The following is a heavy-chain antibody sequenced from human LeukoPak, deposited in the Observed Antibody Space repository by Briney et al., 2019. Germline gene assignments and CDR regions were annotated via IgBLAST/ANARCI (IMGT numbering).Heavy chain of an antibody. V-gene: IGHV1-2*02. Sequence: ASVKVSCKAPGYTFTDYFVHWVRQAPGQGLEWMGWINPNSGDTNYAQKFQGRVTMTRDTSISTAYMELSRLRADDTAVYFCGRVEVAPAAMPYYYYYMDVWGKGTTVTVSS. J-gene: IGHJ6*03. CDR1: GYTFTDYF. D-gene: IGHD2-2*01. CDR3: GRVEVAPAAMPYYYYYMDV. CDR2: INPNSGDT.